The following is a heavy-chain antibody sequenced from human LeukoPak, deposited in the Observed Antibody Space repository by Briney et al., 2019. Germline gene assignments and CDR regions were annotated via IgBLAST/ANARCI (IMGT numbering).Heavy chain of an antibody. V-gene: IGHV1-69*04. CDR1: GGTFSSYA. CDR3: ARGSGSGWYIADY. CDR2: IIPILGIA. D-gene: IGHD6-19*01. J-gene: IGHJ4*02. Sequence: SVKVSCKASGGTFSSYAISWVRQAPGQGLEWMGRIIPILGIANYAQKFQGRVTITADKSTSTAYMELSSLRSEDTAVYYCARGSGSGWYIADYWGQGTLVTVSS.